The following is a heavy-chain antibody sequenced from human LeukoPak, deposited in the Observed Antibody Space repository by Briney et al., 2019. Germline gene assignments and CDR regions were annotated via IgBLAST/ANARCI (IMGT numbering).Heavy chain of an antibody. D-gene: IGHD6-6*01. Sequence: PGGSLRLSCAASGFTFSSYSMNWVRQAPRKGLEWVSSISSSSSYIYYADSVKGRFTISRDNAKNSLYLQMNSLRAEDTAVYYCAREVQLAVDYWGQGTLVTVSS. CDR1: GFTFSSYS. J-gene: IGHJ4*02. V-gene: IGHV3-21*01. CDR2: ISSSSSYI. CDR3: AREVQLAVDY.